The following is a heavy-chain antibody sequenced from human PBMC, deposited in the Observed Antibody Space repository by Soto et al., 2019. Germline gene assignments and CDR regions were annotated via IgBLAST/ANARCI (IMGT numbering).Heavy chain of an antibody. CDR2: INAGNGNT. V-gene: IGHV1-3*01. CDR3: ARDLRVGRSYYYYSGMDV. Sequence: QVQLVQSGAEVKKPGASVKVSCKASGYTFTSYAMHWVRQAPGQRLEWMGWINAGNGNTKYSQKFQGRVTITRDTSASTAYMELSSLRSEDTAVYYCARDLRVGRSYYYYSGMDVWGQGTTVTVSS. J-gene: IGHJ6*02. CDR1: GYTFTSYA. D-gene: IGHD3-10*01.